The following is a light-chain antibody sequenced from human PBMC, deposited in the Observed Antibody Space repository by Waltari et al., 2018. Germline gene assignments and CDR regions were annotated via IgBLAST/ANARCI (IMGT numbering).Light chain of an antibody. CDR2: HTH. J-gene: IGLJ3*02. Sequence: QPFVTQAPSFSVSPGGTVTLPCGFTSDSVSPSYHPPWYQQTPAQPPHTLIFHTHSVSSVLPRRFGCFNLGNKAALTITWALADDEADYYCVLYMGSSVWVFGGGTKLTVL. CDR1: SDSVSPSYH. CDR3: VLYMGSSVWV. V-gene: IGLV8-61*01.